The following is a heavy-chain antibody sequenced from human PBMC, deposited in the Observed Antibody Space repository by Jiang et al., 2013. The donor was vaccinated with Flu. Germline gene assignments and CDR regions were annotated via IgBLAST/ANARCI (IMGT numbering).Heavy chain of an antibody. J-gene: IGHJ4*02. CDR1: GGSFSGYY. CDR3: ARWVAHSGFDY. Sequence: TCAVYGGSFSGYYWSWIRQPPGKGLEWIGEINHSGSDQLQPSLKSRVTISVDTSKNQFSLKLSSVTAADTAVYYCARWVAHSGFDYWGQGTLVTVSS. V-gene: IGHV4-34*01. CDR2: INHSGSD.